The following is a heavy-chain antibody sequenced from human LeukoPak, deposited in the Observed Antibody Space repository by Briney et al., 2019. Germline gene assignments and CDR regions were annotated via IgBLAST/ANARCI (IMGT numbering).Heavy chain of an antibody. CDR3: ARVRWGRGSSGWFNY. D-gene: IGHD6-19*01. V-gene: IGHV1-2*02. CDR2: INPNSGGT. J-gene: IGHJ4*02. Sequence: ASVKVSCKASGYTFTGYYMHWVRQAPGQGLEWMGWINPNSGGTNYAQKFQGRVTMTRDTSISTAYMELSRLRSDDTAVYCCARVRWGRGSSGWFNYWGQGTLVTVSS. CDR1: GYTFTGYY.